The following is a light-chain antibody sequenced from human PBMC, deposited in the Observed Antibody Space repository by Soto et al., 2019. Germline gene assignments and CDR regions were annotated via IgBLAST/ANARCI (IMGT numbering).Light chain of an antibody. CDR1: QSISSW. CDR3: QQYNSYPWS. Sequence: DTQMTQSPSTLSASVGVRVTITCRASQSISSWLAWYQQKPGKAPNLLIFKASSLESGVPSRFSGSGSGTEFTLTISSLQPDDFATYYCQQYNSYPWSFGQGTKVEIK. J-gene: IGKJ1*01. V-gene: IGKV1-5*03. CDR2: KAS.